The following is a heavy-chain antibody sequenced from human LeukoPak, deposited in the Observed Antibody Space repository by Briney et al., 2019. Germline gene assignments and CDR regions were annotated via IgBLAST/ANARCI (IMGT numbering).Heavy chain of an antibody. D-gene: IGHD3-10*01. CDR2: ISSTSSYI. CDR1: GFIFNSHS. J-gene: IGHJ4*02. CDR3: ARVRGVIKSFDY. V-gene: IGHV3-21*04. Sequence: PGGSLRLSCAASGFIFNSHSMDWVRQAPGKGLEWVSSISSTSSYIYYADSVKSRFTISRDNAKNTLYLQMNSLRAEDTAVYYCARVRGVIKSFDYWGQGTLVTVSS.